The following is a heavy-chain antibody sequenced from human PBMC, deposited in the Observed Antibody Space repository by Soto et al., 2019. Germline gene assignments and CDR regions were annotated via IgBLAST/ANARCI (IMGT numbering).Heavy chain of an antibody. CDR2: IIPIFGTA. J-gene: IGHJ3*02. V-gene: IGHV1-69*13. CDR3: ARAVTMIVVVITTGAFDI. D-gene: IGHD3-22*01. CDR1: GGTFSSYA. Sequence: SVKVSCKASGGTFSSYAISWVRQAPGRGLEWMGGIIPIFGTANYAQKFQGRVTITADESTSTAYMELSSLRSEDTAVYYCARAVTMIVVVITTGAFDIWGQGTMVTVSS.